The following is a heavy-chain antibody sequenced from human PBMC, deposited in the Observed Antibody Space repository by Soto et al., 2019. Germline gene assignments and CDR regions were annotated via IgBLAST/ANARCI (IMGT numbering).Heavy chain of an antibody. CDR2: IKQDEREK. D-gene: IGHD1-1*01. Sequence: EVKLVESGGGLVQPGGSLRLSCAASGFAFSSYYMSWVRQAPGKGLEWVANIKQDEREKYYLDSVKGRFTISRDDAKKSLFLQRNSLRVDDTAVYYCAREKRTNGYFDYWGQGTLVTVSS. CDR3: AREKRTNGYFDY. J-gene: IGHJ4*02. V-gene: IGHV3-7*01. CDR1: GFAFSSYY.